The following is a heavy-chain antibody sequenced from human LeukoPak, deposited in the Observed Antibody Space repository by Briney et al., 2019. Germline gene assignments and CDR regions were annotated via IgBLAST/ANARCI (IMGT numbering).Heavy chain of an antibody. CDR3: ARTAPDYDILTGFVDY. CDR2: IYPGDSDT. CDR1: GYSFTSYW. D-gene: IGHD3-9*01. Sequence: GESLKISCKGSGYSFTSYWIGWVRQMPGKGLEWMGIIYPGDSDTRYSPSFQGQVTISADKSISTAYLQWSSLKASDTAMYYCARTAPDYDILTGFVDYWGQGTLVTVSS. J-gene: IGHJ4*02. V-gene: IGHV5-51*01.